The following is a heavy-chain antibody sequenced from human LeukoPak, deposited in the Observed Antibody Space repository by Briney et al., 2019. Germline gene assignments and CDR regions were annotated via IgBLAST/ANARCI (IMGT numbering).Heavy chain of an antibody. CDR3: AKDSYRWEVLKGYYFDY. CDR1: GFTFDDYA. CDR2: ISWNSGSI. Sequence: GGSLRLSCAASGFTFDDYAMHWVRQAPGKGLGWVSGISWNSGSIGYADSVKGRFTISRDNAKNSLYLQMNSLRAEDTALYYCAKDSYRWEVLKGYYFDYWGQGTLVTVSS. J-gene: IGHJ4*02. D-gene: IGHD1-26*01. V-gene: IGHV3-9*01.